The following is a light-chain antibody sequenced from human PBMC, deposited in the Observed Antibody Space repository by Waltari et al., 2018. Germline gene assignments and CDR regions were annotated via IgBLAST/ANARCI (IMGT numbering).Light chain of an antibody. V-gene: IGLV2-14*03. Sequence: QHEPGRAPKLIVYDVSQRPSGVSNRFSGSMSGNTASLTISGLQAEDEADYYCSSYTTASSWVFGGGTKLTVL. CDR2: DVS. CDR3: SSYTTASSWV. J-gene: IGLJ3*02.